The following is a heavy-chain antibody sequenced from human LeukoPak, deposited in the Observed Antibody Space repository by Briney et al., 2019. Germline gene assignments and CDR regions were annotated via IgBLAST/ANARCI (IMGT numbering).Heavy chain of an antibody. CDR3: ARGARYSGSHYGMDV. V-gene: IGHV1-8*01. CDR1: GYTFTSYD. J-gene: IGHJ6*02. Sequence: ASVNVSCKASGYTFTSYDINWVRQATGQGLEWMGWMNPNSGNTGYAQKFQGRVTMTRNTSISTAYMELSSLRSEDTAVYYCARGARYSGSHYGMDVWGQGTTVTVSS. CDR2: MNPNSGNT. D-gene: IGHD1-26*01.